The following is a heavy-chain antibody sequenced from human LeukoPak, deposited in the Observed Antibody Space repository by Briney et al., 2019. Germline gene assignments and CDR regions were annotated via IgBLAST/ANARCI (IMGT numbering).Heavy chain of an antibody. D-gene: IGHD6-19*01. CDR2: IHYSGST. CDR3: ARHAGLAVAATGFDY. Sequence: SETLSLTCTVSGGSISSSSYYWGWIRPPPGKGLEWVGSIHYSGSTYYNPSLKSRLTISVDTSKNQLSLKLNSVTAADTGVYYCARHAGLAVAATGFDYWGQGTLVTVSS. V-gene: IGHV4-39*01. J-gene: IGHJ4*02. CDR1: GGSISSSSYY.